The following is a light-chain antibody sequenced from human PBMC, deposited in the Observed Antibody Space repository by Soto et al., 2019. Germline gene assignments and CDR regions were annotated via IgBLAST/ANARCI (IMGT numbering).Light chain of an antibody. J-gene: IGKJ5*01. CDR1: QSVSSSY. CDR3: HQYGSSPPVT. V-gene: IGKV3-20*01. Sequence: ENGLTQSPGTLPLSPGERATLSCRASQSVSSSYLAWYQQKPGQAPRLLIYGASSRATGIPDRFSGSGSGTDFTLTISRLEPEDFAMYYCHQYGSSPPVTFGQGTRLEIK. CDR2: GAS.